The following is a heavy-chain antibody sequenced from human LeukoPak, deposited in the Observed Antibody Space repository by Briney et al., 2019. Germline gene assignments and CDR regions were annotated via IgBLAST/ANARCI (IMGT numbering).Heavy chain of an antibody. J-gene: IGHJ4*02. CDR3: ARDRGEMFDY. D-gene: IGHD3-10*01. CDR2: ISSSSSYI. CDR1: GFTFSSYS. V-gene: IGHV3-21*01. Sequence: ESLRLSCAASGFTFSSYSMNWVRQAPGKGLEWVSSISSSSSYIYYADSVKGRFTISRDNAKNSLYLQMNSLRAEDTAVYYCARDRGEMFDYWGQGTLVTVSS.